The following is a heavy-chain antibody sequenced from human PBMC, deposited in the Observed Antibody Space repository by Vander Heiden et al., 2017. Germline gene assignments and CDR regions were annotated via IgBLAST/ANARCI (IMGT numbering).Heavy chain of an antibody. CDR1: GGSFSGSY. V-gene: IGHV4-34*01. CDR2: IKQSGST. Sequence: QVQLQQWGAGLLTPSETLSLTCAVSGGSFSGSYLSWLRQPPGKGREWIGEIKQSGSTNYNPSLKSRVTISVDTSKNQCSLKLSSVTAADTAVYYCARGYVGATREDAFDSWGQGTMVTVAS. D-gene: IGHD1-26*01. CDR3: ARGYVGATREDAFDS. J-gene: IGHJ3*02.